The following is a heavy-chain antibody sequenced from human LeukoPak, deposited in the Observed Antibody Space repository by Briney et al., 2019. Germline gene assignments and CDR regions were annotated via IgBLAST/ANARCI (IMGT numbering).Heavy chain of an antibody. V-gene: IGHV3-33*08. J-gene: IGHJ4*02. Sequence: PGGSLRLSCAASGFTFSSYGMHWVRQAPGKGLEWVAVIWYDGSNKYYADSVKGRFTISRDNSKNTLYLQMNSLRAEDTAVYYCARDPRYSSSWHLEFDYWGQGTLVTVSS. D-gene: IGHD6-13*01. CDR1: GFTFSSYG. CDR3: ARDPRYSSSWHLEFDY. CDR2: IWYDGSNK.